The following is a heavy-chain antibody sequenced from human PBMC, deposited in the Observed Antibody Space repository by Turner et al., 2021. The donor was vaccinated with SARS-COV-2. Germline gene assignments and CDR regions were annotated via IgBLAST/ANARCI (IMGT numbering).Heavy chain of an antibody. CDR3: ARSYSGYESDDAFDI. V-gene: IGHV4-39*01. CDR1: GGSISSSTYY. J-gene: IGHJ3*02. Sequence: QLQLQESGPGLVKPSETLSLTCTVSGGSISSSTYYWCWIRQPPGKGLEWIGTIYYSGSTYNNPSLKSRVTISVDTSKNQFSLKLSSVTAADTAVYYCARSYSGYESDDAFDIWGQGTMVTVSS. D-gene: IGHD5-12*01. CDR2: IYYSGST.